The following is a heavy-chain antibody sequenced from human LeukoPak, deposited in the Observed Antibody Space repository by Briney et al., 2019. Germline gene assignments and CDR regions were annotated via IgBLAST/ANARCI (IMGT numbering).Heavy chain of an antibody. V-gene: IGHV4-39*06. CDR1: GASVSNNNYY. CDR2: IYYSGST. D-gene: IGHD5-12*01. Sequence: SETLSLTCTVSGASVSNNNYYWGWIRQPPGKGLEWIASIYYSGSTYYNPSLKSRVTISVDTSKNHLPLILSSVTAADTAVYYCAPGGYIGYGHAFDIWGQGTMVTVSS. CDR3: APGGYIGYGHAFDI. J-gene: IGHJ3*02.